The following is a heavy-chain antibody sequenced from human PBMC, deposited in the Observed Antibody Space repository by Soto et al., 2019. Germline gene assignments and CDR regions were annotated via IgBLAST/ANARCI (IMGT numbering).Heavy chain of an antibody. CDR2: ISSSSSTI. Sequence: GGSLRLSCAASGFTFSSYSMNWVRQALGKGLEWVSYISSSSSTIYYADSVKGRFTISRDNSKNSVYLQMGSLRAEDMAVYYCARRARPDFYYMDVWGKGTTVTVSS. D-gene: IGHD6-6*01. CDR3: ARRARPDFYYMDV. V-gene: IGHV3-48*01. CDR1: GFTFSSYS. J-gene: IGHJ6*03.